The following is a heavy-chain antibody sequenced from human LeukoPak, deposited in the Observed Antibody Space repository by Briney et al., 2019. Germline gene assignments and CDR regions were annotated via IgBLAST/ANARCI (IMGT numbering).Heavy chain of an antibody. Sequence: GGPLRLSCAASGLTFSRYVMSWARQAPGKGLEGVSLISGGGGTTYYADSVKGRFTISRDNSKDTLYLQMNSLRDEDTAVYYCAKDGYYDSSGYSSWIDYWGQGTLVTVSS. CDR3: AKDGYYDSSGYSSWIDY. J-gene: IGHJ4*02. CDR1: GLTFSRYV. D-gene: IGHD3-22*01. V-gene: IGHV3-23*01. CDR2: ISGGGGTT.